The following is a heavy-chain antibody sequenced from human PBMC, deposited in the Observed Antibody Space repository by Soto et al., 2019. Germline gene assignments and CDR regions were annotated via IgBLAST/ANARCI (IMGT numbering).Heavy chain of an antibody. D-gene: IGHD1-1*01. CDR2: IMPTFGSA. Sequence: PSVKVSCKASGGTFSRHGIAWVRQVPGQGLEWLGGIMPTFGSATYAPKFQGRVTISADKSTTTAYMELRSLRSEDTAVYYCATERSAQYFDYWGQGTLVTVSS. CDR3: ATERSAQYFDY. V-gene: IGHV1-69*06. J-gene: IGHJ4*02. CDR1: GGTFSRHG.